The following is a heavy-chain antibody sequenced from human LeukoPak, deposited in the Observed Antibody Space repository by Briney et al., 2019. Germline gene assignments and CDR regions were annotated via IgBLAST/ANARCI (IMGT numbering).Heavy chain of an antibody. D-gene: IGHD3-22*01. V-gene: IGHV4-59*01. CDR2: IYYSGST. CDR3: ARLTYYYDSSFKAADL. Sequence: SETLSLTCTVSGGSISSYYWSWIRQPPGKGLEWIGHIYYSGSTNYNPSLKSRVTISVDTSKNQFSLKLSSVTAADTAVYYCARLTYYYDSSFKAADLWGRGTLVTVSS. CDR1: GGSISSYY. J-gene: IGHJ2*01.